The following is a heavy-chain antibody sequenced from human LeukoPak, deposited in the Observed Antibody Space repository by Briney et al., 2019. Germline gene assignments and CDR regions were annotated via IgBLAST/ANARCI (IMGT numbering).Heavy chain of an antibody. V-gene: IGHV3-23*01. CDR3: AKDRASGYESFDI. J-gene: IGHJ3*02. CDR1: GFTFSSYA. Sequence: QPGGSLRLSCAASGFTFSSYAMSWVRQAPGKGLEWVSPISGSGGSTYYADSVKGRFTISRDNSKNTLYLQMNSLRAEDTALYYCAKDRASGYESFDIWGQGTMVTVSS. CDR2: ISGSGGST. D-gene: IGHD3-16*01.